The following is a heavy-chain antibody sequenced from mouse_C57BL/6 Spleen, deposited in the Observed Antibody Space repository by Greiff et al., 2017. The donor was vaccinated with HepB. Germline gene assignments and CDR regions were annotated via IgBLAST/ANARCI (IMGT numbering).Heavy chain of an antibody. CDR3: ARPSFYDGYSYWYFDV. CDR2: IYPGDGDT. D-gene: IGHD2-3*01. CDR1: GYAFSSSW. J-gene: IGHJ1*03. Sequence: QVHVKQSGPELVKPGASVKISCKASGYAFSSSWMNWVKQRPGKGLEWIGRIYPGDGDTNYNGKFKGKATLTADKSSSTAYMQLSSLTSEDSAVYFCARPSFYDGYSYWYFDVWGTGTTVTVSS. V-gene: IGHV1-82*01.